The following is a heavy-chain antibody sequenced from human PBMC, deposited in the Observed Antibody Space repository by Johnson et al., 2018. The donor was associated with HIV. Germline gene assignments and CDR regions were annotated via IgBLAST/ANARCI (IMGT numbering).Heavy chain of an antibody. D-gene: IGHD3-22*01. CDR1: GFTFSSYA. V-gene: IGHV3-30-3*01. CDR3: ARGGWFYYDDSSGYYRRVGAFDI. CDR2: ISYDGSNK. Sequence: QVQLVESGGGVVQPGRSLRLSCAASGFTFSSYAMHWVRKAPGKGLEWVAVISYDGSNKYYADSVKGRFTISRDNAKNSLYLQMNSLRAEDTAVYYCARGGWFYYDDSSGYYRRVGAFDIWGQGTMVTVSS. J-gene: IGHJ3*02.